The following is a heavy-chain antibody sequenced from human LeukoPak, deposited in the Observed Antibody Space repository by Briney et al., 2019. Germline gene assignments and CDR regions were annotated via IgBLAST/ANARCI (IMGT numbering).Heavy chain of an antibody. CDR1: GGSFSTYY. V-gene: IGHV4-59*01. D-gene: IGHD2/OR15-2a*01. CDR2: INYSGST. Sequence: SETLSLTCTVSGGSFSTYYWSWIRQPPGKGLEWIGYINYSGSTTYSPSLKSRVTISVDTSKSQFSLKLSSVTAADTAVYFCARGLSNVYDFNWFDSWGQGTLVTVSS. J-gene: IGHJ5*01. CDR3: ARGLSNVYDFNWFDS.